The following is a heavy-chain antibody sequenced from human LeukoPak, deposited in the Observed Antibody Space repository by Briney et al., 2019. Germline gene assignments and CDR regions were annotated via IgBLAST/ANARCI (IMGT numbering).Heavy chain of an antibody. J-gene: IGHJ4*02. CDR3: ASKRVITNTFDY. V-gene: IGHV4-30-4*01. Sequence: SETLSLTCTVSGGSISSGDYYWSWIRQPPGKGLEWIGYIYYSGSTYYNPSLKSRVTISVDTSKNQFSLKLSSVTAADTAVYYCASKRVITNTFDYWGQGTLVTVSS. CDR1: GGSISSGDYY. D-gene: IGHD3-22*01. CDR2: IYYSGST.